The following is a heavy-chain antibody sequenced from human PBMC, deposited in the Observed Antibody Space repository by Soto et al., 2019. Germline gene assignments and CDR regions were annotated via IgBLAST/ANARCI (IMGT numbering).Heavy chain of an antibody. V-gene: IGHV3-15*07. CDR1: GFTLSNAW. J-gene: IGHJ4*01. D-gene: IGHD3-22*01. CDR3: TTDSYITSIIVRFDY. Sequence: PXXSLRLSFAASGFTLSNAWIHWVPQAPGKGLEWVGRVKSKNDGGTTDFAAPVKGRFAISRDDSKNMVYLEMNSLQTQDTAIYYCTTDSYITSIIVRFDYWGHGTLVTVSS. CDR2: VKSKNDGGTT.